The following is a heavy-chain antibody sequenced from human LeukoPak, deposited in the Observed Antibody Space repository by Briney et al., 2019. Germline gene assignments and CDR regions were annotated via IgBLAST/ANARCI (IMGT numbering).Heavy chain of an antibody. J-gene: IGHJ4*02. CDR1: GGSISSSSYY. V-gene: IGHV4-39*07. CDR2: IYYSGST. Sequence: PSETLSLTCTVSGGSISSSSYYWGWIRQPPGKGLEWIGSIYYSGSTYYNPSLKSRVTISVDTSTNQFSLKLSSVTAADTAVYYCARLSTVTTSFDYWGQGTLVTVSS. D-gene: IGHD4-11*01. CDR3: ARLSTVTTSFDY.